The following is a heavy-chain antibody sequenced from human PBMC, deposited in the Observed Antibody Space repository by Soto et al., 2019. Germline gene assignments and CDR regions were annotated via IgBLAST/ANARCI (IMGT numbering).Heavy chain of an antibody. Sequence: QVQLVESGGGVVQPGRSLRLSCAASGFTFSSYGMHWVRQAPGKGLEWVAVISYDGSNKYYADSVKGRFTISRDNSKNTLYLQMNSLRAEDTAVYYCAKVDRASYGDYTTDAFDIWGQGTMVTVSS. CDR2: ISYDGSNK. CDR3: AKVDRASYGDYTTDAFDI. CDR1: GFTFSSYG. J-gene: IGHJ3*02. V-gene: IGHV3-30*18. D-gene: IGHD4-17*01.